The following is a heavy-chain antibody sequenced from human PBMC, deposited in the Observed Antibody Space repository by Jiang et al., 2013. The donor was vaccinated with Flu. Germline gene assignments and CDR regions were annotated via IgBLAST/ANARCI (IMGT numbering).Heavy chain of an antibody. V-gene: IGHV4-61*01. CDR2: VYSSGNT. Sequence: GSGLVKPSETLSLTCTVSGGSVNSGSFYWSWIRQPPGKGLEYIGYVYSSGNTNYNPSLKSRVTISVDTSETHFSLKLISVTAADTAIYYCVRGRYYDSSAYYIFDDWGQGILVT. J-gene: IGHJ4*02. CDR3: VRGRYYDSSAYYIFDD. CDR1: GGSVNSGSFY. D-gene: IGHD3-22*01.